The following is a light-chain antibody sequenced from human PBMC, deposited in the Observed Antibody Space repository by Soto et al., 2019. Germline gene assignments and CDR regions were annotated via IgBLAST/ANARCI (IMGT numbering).Light chain of an antibody. CDR3: QSYDSSLSGYV. J-gene: IGLJ1*01. Sequence: QSVLTQPPSVSGAPGQRVTISGTGSSSNIGAGYDVHWYQQLPGTAPKLLIYGNSNRPSGVPDRLSGSKSGTSASLAITGLQAEDEADYYCQSYDSSLSGYVFGTGNKVTVL. CDR2: GNS. V-gene: IGLV1-40*01. CDR1: SSNIGAGYD.